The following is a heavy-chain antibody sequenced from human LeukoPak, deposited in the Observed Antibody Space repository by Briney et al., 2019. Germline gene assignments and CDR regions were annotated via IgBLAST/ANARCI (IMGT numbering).Heavy chain of an antibody. V-gene: IGHV1-46*01. D-gene: IGHD3-22*01. CDR2: INPSGGST. CDR1: GYTFTSYY. CDR3: ARDPTHYYDSSGYCLPRFDP. J-gene: IGHJ5*02. Sequence: ASVKVSCKASGYTFTSYYMHWVRQAPGQGLEWMGIINPSGGSTSYAQKFQGRVTMTRDMSTSTVYMELSSLRSEDTAVYYCARDPTHYYDSSGYCLPRFDPWGQGTLVTVSS.